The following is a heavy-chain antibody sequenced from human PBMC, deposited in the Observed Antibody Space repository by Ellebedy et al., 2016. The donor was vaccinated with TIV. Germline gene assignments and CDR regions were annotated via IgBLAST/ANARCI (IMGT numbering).Heavy chain of an antibody. CDR3: AREGATIGWFDP. CDR1: GATFSSYA. V-gene: IGHV1-69*13. D-gene: IGHD1-26*01. J-gene: IGHJ5*02. Sequence: SVKVSXKASGATFSSYAISWVRQAPGQGLEWMGGIIPIFGTANYAQKFQGRVAITVDESTSTAYMELSSLRSEDTAVYYCAREGATIGWFDPWGQGTLVTVSS. CDR2: IIPIFGTA.